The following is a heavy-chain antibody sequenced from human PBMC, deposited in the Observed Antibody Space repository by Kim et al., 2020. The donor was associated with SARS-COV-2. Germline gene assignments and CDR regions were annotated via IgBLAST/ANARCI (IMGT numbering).Heavy chain of an antibody. J-gene: IGHJ5*02. Sequence: SETLSLTCTVSGGSISSGDYYWSWIRQPPGKGLEWIGYIYYSGSTYYNPSLKSRVTISVDTSKNQFSLKLSSVTAADTAVYYCARGELRFLEWLGGTKFDAWGQGTLVTVSS. V-gene: IGHV4-30-4*01. CDR2: IYYSGST. D-gene: IGHD3-3*01. CDR1: GGSISSGDYY. CDR3: ARGELRFLEWLGGTKFDA.